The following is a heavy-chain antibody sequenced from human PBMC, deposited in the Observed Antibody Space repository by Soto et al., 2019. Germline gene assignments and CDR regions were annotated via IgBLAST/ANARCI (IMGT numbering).Heavy chain of an antibody. CDR1: GGSISSYY. D-gene: IGHD3-3*01. CDR2: IYYSGST. Sequence: PSETLSLTCTVSGGSISSYYWSWIRQPPGKGLEWIGYIYYSGSTNYNPSLKSRVTISVDTSKNQFSLKLSSVTAADTVVYYCARVNYDFWSGPAPYYYYYGMDVWGQGTTVTVSS. CDR3: ARVNYDFWSGPAPYYYYYGMDV. J-gene: IGHJ6*02. V-gene: IGHV4-59*01.